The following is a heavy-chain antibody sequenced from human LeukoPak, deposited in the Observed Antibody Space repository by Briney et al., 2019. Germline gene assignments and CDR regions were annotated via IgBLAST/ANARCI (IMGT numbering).Heavy chain of an antibody. Sequence: GGSLGLSRAASGFTFSDYYMSWIRQAPGKGLEWVSYISSSSSYTNYADSVKGRFTISRDNAKNSLYLQMNSLRAEDTAVYYCARGGYSSGWYVVYWGQGTLVTVSS. D-gene: IGHD6-19*01. CDR1: GFTFSDYY. CDR2: ISSSSSYT. CDR3: ARGGYSSGWYVVY. J-gene: IGHJ4*02. V-gene: IGHV3-11*06.